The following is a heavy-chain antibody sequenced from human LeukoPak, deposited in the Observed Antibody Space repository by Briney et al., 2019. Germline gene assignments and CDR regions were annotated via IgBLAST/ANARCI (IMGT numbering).Heavy chain of an antibody. CDR3: ARGPVRWTPDY. V-gene: IGHV4-59*08. Sequence: SETLSLTCTVSGGSISGYYWNWIRQPPGKGLEWIGYIYYSRSTNYNPSLESRVTISVDTSKNQFSLQLSSVTAADTAVYYCARGPVRWTPDYWGQGTLVTVSS. J-gene: IGHJ4*02. CDR1: GGSISGYY. CDR2: IYYSRST. D-gene: IGHD2-15*01.